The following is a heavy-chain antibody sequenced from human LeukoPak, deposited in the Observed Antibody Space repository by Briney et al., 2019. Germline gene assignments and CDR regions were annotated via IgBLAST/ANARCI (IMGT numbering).Heavy chain of an antibody. CDR2: IYYSVST. CDR1: GGSISTYY. Sequence: SETLSLTCTVSGGSISTYYWSWIRQPPGKGLEWIGYIYYSVSTNYNPSLKSRVTVSVDTSKNQIYLSLSSVTAADTAVYYCALGLEAYYWGQGTLVTVSS. J-gene: IGHJ4*02. V-gene: IGHV4-59*01. D-gene: IGHD3-16*01. CDR3: ALGLEAYY.